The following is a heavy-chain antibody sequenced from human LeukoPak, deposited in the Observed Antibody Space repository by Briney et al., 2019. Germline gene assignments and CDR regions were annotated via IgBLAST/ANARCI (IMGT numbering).Heavy chain of an antibody. CDR1: GGSISSYY. D-gene: IGHD3-16*01. CDR2: IYYSGST. V-gene: IGHV4-59*01. J-gene: IGHJ5*02. Sequence: SETLSLTCTVSGGSISSYYWSWIRQPPGKGLEWIGYIYYSGSTNYNPSLKSRVTISVDTSKNPFSLKLSSVTAADTAVYYCARAGLGLTYDYVWGSQNNWFDPWGQGTLVTVSP. CDR3: ARAGLGLTYDYVWGSQNNWFDP.